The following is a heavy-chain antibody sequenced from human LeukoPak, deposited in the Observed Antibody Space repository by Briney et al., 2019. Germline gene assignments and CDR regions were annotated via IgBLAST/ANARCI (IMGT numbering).Heavy chain of an antibody. J-gene: IGHJ3*02. D-gene: IGHD2-15*01. CDR1: GFTFSSYA. Sequence: GGSLRLSCAASGFTFSSYAMSWVRQAPGKGLEWVSAISGSGGSTYYADSVKGRFTISRDNSKNTLYLQMNSLRAEDTAVYYCAKDPLGPEIVVVVAATEGGDAFDIWGQGTMVTVSS. CDR2: ISGSGGST. CDR3: AKDPLGPEIVVVVAATEGGDAFDI. V-gene: IGHV3-23*01.